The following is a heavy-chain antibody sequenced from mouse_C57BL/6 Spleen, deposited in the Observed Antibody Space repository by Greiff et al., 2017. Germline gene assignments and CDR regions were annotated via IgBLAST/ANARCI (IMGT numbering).Heavy chain of an antibody. CDR2: IRLKSDNYAT. Sequence: EVKVEESGGGLVQPGGSMKLSCVASGFTFSNYWMNWVRQSPEKGLEWVAQIRLKSDNYATHYAESVKGRFTISRDDSKSSVDLRMNNLRSEDTGIYYCTRIYYDFFFAYWGQGTLVTVSA. D-gene: IGHD2-4*01. J-gene: IGHJ3*01. V-gene: IGHV6-3*01. CDR3: TRIYYDFFFAY. CDR1: GFTFSNYW.